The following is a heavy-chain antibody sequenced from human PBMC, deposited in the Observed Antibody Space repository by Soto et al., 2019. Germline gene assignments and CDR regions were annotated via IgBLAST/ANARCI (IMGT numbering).Heavy chain of an antibody. D-gene: IGHD6-19*01. CDR3: ARAERWLPAFNFDY. V-gene: IGHV4-61*08. J-gene: IGHJ4*02. Sequence: SETLSLTCAVSGGSISSGGYSWSWIRQPPVKGLEWIGYIYYSGSTNYNPSLKSRVTISVDTSKNQFSLKLSSVTAADTAVYYCARAERWLPAFNFDYWGQGTLVTVSA. CDR2: IYYSGST. CDR1: GGSISSGGYS.